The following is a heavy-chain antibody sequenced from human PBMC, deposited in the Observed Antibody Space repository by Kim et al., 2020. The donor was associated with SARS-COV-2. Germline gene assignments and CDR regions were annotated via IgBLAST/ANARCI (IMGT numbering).Heavy chain of an antibody. CDR2: ISGYNGNR. Sequence: ASVKVSCKASGYTFSSYGISWVRQAPGQGLEWMGWISGYNGNRNYGQKFQGRVSMTTDTSTRTAYMELRSLRSDDTAVYYCARAEIAATGTGKAYWGQGTLGIVS. CDR3: ARAEIAATGTGKAY. D-gene: IGHD6-13*01. V-gene: IGHV1-18*04. CDR1: GYTFSSYG. J-gene: IGHJ4*02.